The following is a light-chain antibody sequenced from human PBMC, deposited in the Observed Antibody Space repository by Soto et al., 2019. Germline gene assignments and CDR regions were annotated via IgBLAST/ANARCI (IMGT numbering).Light chain of an antibody. Sequence: DIQMTQSPSTLSASVGDRVTITCRASQSISNRLAWYQQKPGKVPKVLIYAASSLQSGVTSRFSGSGSETEFTLTISSLQPEDVATYYCQKYNSAPWTFGPGTKVEIK. CDR3: QKYNSAPWT. V-gene: IGKV1-27*01. CDR2: AAS. J-gene: IGKJ1*01. CDR1: QSISNR.